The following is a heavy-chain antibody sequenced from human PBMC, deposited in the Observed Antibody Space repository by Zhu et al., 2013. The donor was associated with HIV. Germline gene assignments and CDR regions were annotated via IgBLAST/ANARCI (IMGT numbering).Heavy chain of an antibody. Sequence: QVQLVQSGAEVKKPGSSVKVSCKASGGTFSSYAISWVRQAPGQGLEWMGGIIPIFGTANYAQKFQGRVTITADKSTSTAYMELRSLRSDDTAVYYCARDPRTLRGGYYYYGMDVWGQGTTVTVSS. CDR2: IIPIFGTA. CDR1: GGTFSSYA. V-gene: IGHV1-69*06. CDR3: ARDPRTLRGGYYYYGMDV. D-gene: IGHD3-10*01. J-gene: IGHJ6*02.